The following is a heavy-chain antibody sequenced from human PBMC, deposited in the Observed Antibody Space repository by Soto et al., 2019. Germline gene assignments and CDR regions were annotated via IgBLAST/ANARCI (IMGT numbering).Heavy chain of an antibody. V-gene: IGHV1-69*01. J-gene: IGHJ3*02. D-gene: IGHD5-12*01. Sequence: QVQLVQSGAEVKKPGSSVKVSCKASGGTFSSYAISWVRQAPGQGLEWMGGIIPIFGTANYAQKFQGRVTITADESTSTAYMALSSLRSEDTAVYYCARLQAEMATIDDAFDIWGQGTMVTVSS. CDR3: ARLQAEMATIDDAFDI. CDR1: GGTFSSYA. CDR2: IIPIFGTA.